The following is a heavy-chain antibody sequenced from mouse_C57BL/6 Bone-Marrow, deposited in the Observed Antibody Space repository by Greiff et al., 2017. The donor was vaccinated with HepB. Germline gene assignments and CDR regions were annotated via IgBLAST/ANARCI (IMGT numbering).Heavy chain of an antibody. CDR3: AEDYYGSSFDY. Sequence: EVQRVESGGGLVKPGGSLKLSCVASGFTFSDYGMHWVRQAPEKGLEWVAYISSGSSTIYYADTVKGRFTISRDNAKNTLFLQMTSLRSEDTAMYYCAEDYYGSSFDYWGQGTTLTVSS. D-gene: IGHD1-1*01. CDR1: GFTFSDYG. J-gene: IGHJ2*01. CDR2: ISSGSSTI. V-gene: IGHV5-17*01.